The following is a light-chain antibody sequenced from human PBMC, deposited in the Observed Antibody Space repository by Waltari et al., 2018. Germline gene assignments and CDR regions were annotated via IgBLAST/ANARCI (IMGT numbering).Light chain of an antibody. Sequence: QSVLTQPPSVSGAPGQSVTISCTGSSSNIGAGYDLHWYQQLPGLAPKLLIYAFSNRPSGVSDRFYGSKSGTSASLAINGLQAEDEAVYYCQSYDSSLSAVFGGGTKLTVL. CDR1: SSNIGAGYD. CDR3: QSYDSSLSAV. V-gene: IGLV1-40*01. J-gene: IGLJ3*02. CDR2: AFS.